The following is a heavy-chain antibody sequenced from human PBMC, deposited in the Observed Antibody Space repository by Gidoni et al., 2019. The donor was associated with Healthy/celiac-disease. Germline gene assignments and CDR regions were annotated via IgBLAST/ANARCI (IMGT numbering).Heavy chain of an antibody. J-gene: IGHJ4*02. D-gene: IGHD6-19*01. Sequence: QVQLVQSGAEVNNPGASVKVSFMAPGYTFTRYDINWVRQATGQGLEWMGWMNPNSGNTGYAKKIKGRVTMTRNTSISTAYMELSSLRSEDTAVYYCARGIAVAGTAGHFDYWGQGTLVTVSS. CDR1: GYTFTRYD. V-gene: IGHV1-8*01. CDR3: ARGIAVAGTAGHFDY. CDR2: MNPNSGNT.